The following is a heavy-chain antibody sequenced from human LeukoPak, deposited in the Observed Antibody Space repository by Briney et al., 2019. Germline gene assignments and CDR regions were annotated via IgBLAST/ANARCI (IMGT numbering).Heavy chain of an antibody. CDR3: ARDQRRFGELLRFDY. D-gene: IGHD3-10*01. CDR1: GFNVSSNY. CDR2: IYSGGST. J-gene: IGHJ4*02. Sequence: PGGSLRLSCAASGFNVSSNYMSWVRQAPGKGLEWVSVIYSGGSTYYADSVKGRFTISRDNSKNTLYLQMNSLRAEDTAVYYCARDQRRFGELLRFDYWGQGTLVTVSS. V-gene: IGHV3-53*01.